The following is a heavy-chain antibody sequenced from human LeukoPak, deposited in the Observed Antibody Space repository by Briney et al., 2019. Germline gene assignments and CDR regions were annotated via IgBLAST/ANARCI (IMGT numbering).Heavy chain of an antibody. CDR1: GFTFSSYG. V-gene: IGHV3-30*18. Sequence: PGRSLRPSCAASGFTFSSYGMHWVRQAPGKGLEWVAVISYDGSNKYCADSVKGRFTISRDNSKNTLYLQMNSLRAEDTAVYYCAKDHRTLLRYFDWHIDYWGQGTLVTVSS. D-gene: IGHD3-9*01. J-gene: IGHJ4*02. CDR3: AKDHRTLLRYFDWHIDY. CDR2: ISYDGSNK.